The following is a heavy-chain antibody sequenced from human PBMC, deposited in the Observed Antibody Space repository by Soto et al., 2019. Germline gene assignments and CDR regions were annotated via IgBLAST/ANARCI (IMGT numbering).Heavy chain of an antibody. Sequence: SETLSLTCTISGGSVSSYQWSWIRQPPGKGLEWIGLTSYSGNTVYNPSLKSRVTISVDTSKNQFSLKVSSATAADTAVYYCARHSNRNYGLYYFDYWGLGALVTVSS. V-gene: IGHV4-59*08. CDR1: GGSVSSYQ. J-gene: IGHJ4*02. CDR2: TSYSGNT. D-gene: IGHD4-4*01. CDR3: ARHSNRNYGLYYFDY.